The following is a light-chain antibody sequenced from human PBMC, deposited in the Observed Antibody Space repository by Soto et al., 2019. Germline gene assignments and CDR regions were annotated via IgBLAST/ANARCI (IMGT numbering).Light chain of an antibody. J-gene: IGKJ5*01. CDR3: QKYSSVIT. V-gene: IGKV1-27*01. CDR1: QGIRNF. CDR2: AAS. Sequence: DIQMTQSPSSLSASVGDRVTITCRASQGIRNFLAWYQQKPGKVPKLLISAASTLESGVPSRFSGSGSGTDFTRTITSLQPEDVATYYCQKYSSVITFGQGTRLEIK.